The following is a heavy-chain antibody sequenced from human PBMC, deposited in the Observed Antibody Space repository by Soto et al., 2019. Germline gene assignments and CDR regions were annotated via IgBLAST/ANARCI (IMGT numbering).Heavy chain of an antibody. CDR3: TRILWSSRRDALDI. Sequence: DVQLLESGGDLVQPGGSLRLSCIASGFTFGSYAMAWVRQAPGEDLEWVSAIGSNGTPTLYADSVKSRFSISRDDSRNTVSLQMNSLGVEDTATYYCTRILWSSRRDALDIWGQGTTVTVSS. D-gene: IGHD2-21*01. J-gene: IGHJ6*02. CDR1: GFTFGSYA. V-gene: IGHV3-23*01. CDR2: IGSNGTPT.